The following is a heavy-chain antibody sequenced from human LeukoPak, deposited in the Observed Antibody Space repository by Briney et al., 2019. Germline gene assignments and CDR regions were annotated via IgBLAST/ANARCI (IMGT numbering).Heavy chain of an antibody. CDR2: IYTSGST. D-gene: IGHD2-2*01. CDR3: ARGPSVRVVVPAAKLDP. CDR1: GGSISSYY. Sequence: SETLSLTCTVSGGSISSYYWSWIRQPAGKGLEWIGRIYTSGSTNYNPSLKSRVTMSVDTSTNQFSLKLTSVTAADTAVYYCARGPSVRVVVPAAKLDPWGQGTLVTVSS. V-gene: IGHV4-4*07. J-gene: IGHJ5*02.